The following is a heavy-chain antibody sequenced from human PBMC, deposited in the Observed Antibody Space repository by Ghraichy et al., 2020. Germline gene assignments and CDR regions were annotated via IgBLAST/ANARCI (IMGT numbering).Heavy chain of an antibody. V-gene: IGHV2-5*02. CDR1: GFSLSTSGVS. CDR3: GHSLGSQDDSTGYYYRFVDY. CDR2: IYWDDDK. J-gene: IGHJ4*02. Sequence: SGPTLVKPTQTLTLTCTFSGFSLSTSGVSVGWIRQPPGKALEWLGNIYWDDDKRYSPSLKSRLTITKDTSKNQVVLTITNMDPVDTATYYCGHSLGSQDDSTGYYYRFVDYWGQGTLVTVSS. D-gene: IGHD3-22*01.